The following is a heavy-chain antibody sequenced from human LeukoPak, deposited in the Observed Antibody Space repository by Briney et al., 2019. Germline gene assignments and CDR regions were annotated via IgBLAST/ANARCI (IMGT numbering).Heavy chain of an antibody. D-gene: IGHD2-2*01. J-gene: IGHJ4*02. Sequence: ASVKVSCKASGGTFSSYAISWVRQAPGQGLEWMGRIIPIRGIANYAQKFQGRVKITADKSTSTAYMELSRLRSEDTAVYYCARDPDIVVVTAALADYWGQGTLVTVSS. CDR2: IIPIRGIA. CDR3: ARDPDIVVVTAALADY. CDR1: GGTFSSYA. V-gene: IGHV1-69*04.